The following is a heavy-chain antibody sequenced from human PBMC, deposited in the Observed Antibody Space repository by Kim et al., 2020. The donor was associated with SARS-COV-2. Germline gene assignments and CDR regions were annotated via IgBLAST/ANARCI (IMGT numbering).Heavy chain of an antibody. V-gene: IGHV3-9*01. CDR3: AKGRGLCGRDDFDF. Sequence: GGSLRLSCAASGFTFNGYAMNWVRQAPGKGLEWVSGISMCSGSIYYADSVKGRFTISRDTAKNSLFLQMNSLRAEDTALYYCAKGRGLCGRDDFDFCGQG. CDR2: ISMCSGSI. J-gene: IGHJ4*02. CDR1: GFTFNGYA. D-gene: IGHD2-21*01.